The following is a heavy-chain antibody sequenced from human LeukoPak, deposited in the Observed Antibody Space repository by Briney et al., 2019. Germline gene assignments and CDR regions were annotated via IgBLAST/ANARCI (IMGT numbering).Heavy chain of an antibody. J-gene: IGHJ5*02. CDR2: INHSGST. D-gene: IGHD6-13*01. CDR3: ARGHSSSWYRDFGLDP. V-gene: IGHV4-34*01. Sequence: PSETLSLTCAVYGGSFSGYYWSWIRQPPGKGLEWIGEINHSGSTNYNPSLKSRVTISVDTSKNQFSLKLSSVTAADTAVYYCARGHSSSWYRDFGLDPWGQGTLVTVSS. CDR1: GGSFSGYY.